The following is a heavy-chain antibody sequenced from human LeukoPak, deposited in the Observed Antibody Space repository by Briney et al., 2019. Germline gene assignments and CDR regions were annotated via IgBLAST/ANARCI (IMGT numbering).Heavy chain of an antibody. CDR1: GGTFSSYA. CDR3: ARVSIAAAGTLMGYFDY. J-gene: IGHJ4*02. CDR2: IIPIFGTA. V-gene: IGHV1-69*13. Sequence: GASVKVSCKASGGTFSSYAISWVRQAPGQGLEWMGGIIPIFGTANYAQKFQGRVTITADESTSTAYMELSSLRSEDTVVYYCARVSIAAAGTLMGYFDYWGQGTLVTVSS. D-gene: IGHD6-13*01.